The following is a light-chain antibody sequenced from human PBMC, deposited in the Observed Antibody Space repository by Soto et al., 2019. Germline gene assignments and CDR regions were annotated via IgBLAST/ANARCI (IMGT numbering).Light chain of an antibody. V-gene: IGLV2-11*01. CDR1: SSDVDDYNY. CDR2: DVS. Sequence: QSALTQPRSVSGSPGQSVTISCTGTSSDVDDYNYVSWFQQHPGKAPKLMMSDVSKRPSGVPDRFSGSKSGTTASLTISGLQAEDEADYYCCSYAGSYTLLFGGGTKLTVL. CDR3: CSYAGSYTLL. J-gene: IGLJ2*01.